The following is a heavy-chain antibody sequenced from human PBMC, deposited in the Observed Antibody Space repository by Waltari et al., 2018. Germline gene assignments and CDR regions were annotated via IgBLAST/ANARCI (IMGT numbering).Heavy chain of an antibody. D-gene: IGHD2-2*02. CDR3: ATFLAYCSSTSCYRNAFDI. CDR2: VGPEDGET. J-gene: IGHJ3*02. V-gene: IGHV1-69-2*01. Sequence: EVQLVQSGAEVKKPGATVKISCKASGYTFTDYHMHWVQQAPGKGLEWMGRVGPEDGETRYAEKFQGRVTITADTSTDTAYMELSSLRSEDTAVYYCATFLAYCSSTSCYRNAFDIWGQGTMVTVSS. CDR1: GYTFTDYH.